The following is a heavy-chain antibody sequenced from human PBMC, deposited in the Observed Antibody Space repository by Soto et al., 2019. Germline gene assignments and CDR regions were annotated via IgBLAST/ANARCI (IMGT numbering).Heavy chain of an antibody. J-gene: IGHJ5*02. CDR1: GDIFTNFD. V-gene: IGHV1-8*01. CDR3: ARYIYGQGFKA. CDR2: MRANSGDT. D-gene: IGHD3-3*02. Sequence: QVQLVQPGAEGRKPGASVKVSCKASGDIFTNFDFNWVRQATGQGLEWIGWMRANSGDTGHDQKFQGRVSMTRDTSMSTAYMELSSLRAEDTAVYYCARYIYGQGFKAWGQGKLVFVSS.